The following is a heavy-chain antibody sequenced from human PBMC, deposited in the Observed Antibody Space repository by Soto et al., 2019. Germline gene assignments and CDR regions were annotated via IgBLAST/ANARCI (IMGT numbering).Heavy chain of an antibody. V-gene: IGHV1-69*13. Sequence: ASVKVSCKASGGTFSSYAISWVRQAPGQGLEWMGGIIPIFGTANYAQKFQGRVTITADESTSPAYMELSSLRSEDTAVYYCARDRGRAGTTAKTNYYYYYGMDVWGQGTTVTVSS. CDR2: IIPIFGTA. CDR1: GGTFSSYA. D-gene: IGHD1-7*01. CDR3: ARDRGRAGTTAKTNYYYYYGMDV. J-gene: IGHJ6*02.